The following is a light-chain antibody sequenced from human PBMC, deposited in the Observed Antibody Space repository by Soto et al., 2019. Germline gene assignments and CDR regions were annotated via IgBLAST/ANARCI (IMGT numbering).Light chain of an antibody. CDR2: DAS. V-gene: IGKV3-11*01. J-gene: IGKJ2*01. CDR1: QSVSSY. Sequence: EIVLTQSPATLSLSPGERATLSCRASQSVSSYLAWYQQKPGQAPRLLIYDASHRATGIPARFSGSGSGTDFTLIISSREPEDFAVYYCQQRSNWPPYTFGQGTKLEIK. CDR3: QQRSNWPPYT.